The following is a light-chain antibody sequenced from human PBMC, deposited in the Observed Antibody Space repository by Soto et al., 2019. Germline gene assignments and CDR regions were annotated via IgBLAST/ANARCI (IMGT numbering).Light chain of an antibody. J-gene: IGLJ1*01. CDR1: SSDIGGHNY. CDR2: EVT. CDR3: STYAGQNIYV. Sequence: QSALTQPPSASGSPGQSVTISCTGTSSDIGGHNYVSWYQHHPGKAPKLIIYEVTKRPSGVPDRCSGSKSGNTASLTVSGLQTEDEADYYCSTYAGQNIYVFATGTKVTVL. V-gene: IGLV2-8*01.